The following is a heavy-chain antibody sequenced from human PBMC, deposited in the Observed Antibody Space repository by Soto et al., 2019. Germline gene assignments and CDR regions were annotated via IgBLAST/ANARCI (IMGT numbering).Heavy chain of an antibody. Sequence: QLVASGGGLVQPGGSLRLSCVASGFILSTHDLHWVRDTPGEGLEWVSGIGTLGDTFYGASVKGRFTISRDNSKNTLYLQMNSLRAEDTAVYYCARVGPMINHYYYGMDVWGQGTTVTVSS. V-gene: IGHV3-13*01. CDR2: IGTLGDT. J-gene: IGHJ6*02. D-gene: IGHD3-22*01. CDR1: GFILSTHD. CDR3: ARVGPMINHYYYGMDV.